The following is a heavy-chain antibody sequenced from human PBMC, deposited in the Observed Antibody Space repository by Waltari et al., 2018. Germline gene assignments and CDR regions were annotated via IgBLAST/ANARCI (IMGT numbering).Heavy chain of an antibody. V-gene: IGHV4-39*07. J-gene: IGHJ4*02. Sequence: QLQLQESGPGLVKPSETLSLTCTVSGGSISSSSYYWGWIRQPPGKGLEWIGSIYYSWSTYYNPSLKSRVTISVDTSKNQFSLKLSSVTAADTAVYYCARQNGIAVAGTPFDYWGQGTLVTVSS. CDR2: IYYSWST. D-gene: IGHD6-19*01. CDR1: GGSISSSSYY. CDR3: ARQNGIAVAGTPFDY.